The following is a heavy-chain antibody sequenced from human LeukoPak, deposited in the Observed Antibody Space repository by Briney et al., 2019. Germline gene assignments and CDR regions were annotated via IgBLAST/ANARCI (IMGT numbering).Heavy chain of an antibody. V-gene: IGHV3-30*18. CDR1: GFTFSSYG. Sequence: GGSLRLSCAASGFTFSSYGMHWVRQAPGKGLEWVAVISYDGSNKYYADSVKGRFTISRDNSKNTLYLQMNSLRAEDTAVYYCAKPHRSVYYYGSGSSDAFDIWGQGTMVTVSS. D-gene: IGHD3-10*01. CDR2: ISYDGSNK. CDR3: AKPHRSVYYYGSGSSDAFDI. J-gene: IGHJ3*02.